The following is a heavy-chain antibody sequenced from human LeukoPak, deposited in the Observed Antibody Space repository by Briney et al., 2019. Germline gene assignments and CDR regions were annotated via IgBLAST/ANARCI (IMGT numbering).Heavy chain of an antibody. V-gene: IGHV1-2*02. CDR1: GYTFSGYF. CDR2: INPNSGGT. J-gene: IGHJ4*02. D-gene: IGHD2-21*01. Sequence: ASVKVSCKASGYTFSGYFMHWVRQAPGQGLEWMGWINPNSGGTNYAQKFQGRVTMTRDTSINTAYMELTYVRSDDTAVYYCTIIPNVILFTHYFEYWGQGTLVTVSS. CDR3: TIIPNVILFTHYFEY.